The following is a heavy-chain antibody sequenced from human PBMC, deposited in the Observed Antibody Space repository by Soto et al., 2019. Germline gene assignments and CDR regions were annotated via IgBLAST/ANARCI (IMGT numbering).Heavy chain of an antibody. J-gene: IGHJ4*02. CDR3: ARMANGVVSAADY. D-gene: IGHD4-17*01. CDR1: GGTFSSYT. Sequence: QFQLVQSGAEVKKPGSSVKVSFKASGGTFSSYTISWVRQAPGQGLEWMGRIIPILGIANYAQKFQGRVTITADKYTHPAQMELRRLRSPDTAVYYCARMANGVVSAADYWGPGPLVTVS. V-gene: IGHV1-69*02. CDR2: IIPILGIA.